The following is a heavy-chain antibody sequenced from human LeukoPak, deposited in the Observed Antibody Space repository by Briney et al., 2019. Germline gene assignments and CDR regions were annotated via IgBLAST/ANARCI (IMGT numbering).Heavy chain of an antibody. CDR2: ISGTGKTT. D-gene: IGHD4/OR15-4a*01. Sequence: PGGSLRLSCEASGFAFSNHAMTWVRQAPGEGLQWVSTISGTGKTTFYRDSVRGRFTISRDISNNTLYPQMDGLRADDTAVYYCARGGAYDYGVLDAWGQGTLVTVSS. J-gene: IGHJ5*02. V-gene: IGHV3-23*01. CDR3: ARGGAYDYGVLDA. CDR1: GFAFSNHA.